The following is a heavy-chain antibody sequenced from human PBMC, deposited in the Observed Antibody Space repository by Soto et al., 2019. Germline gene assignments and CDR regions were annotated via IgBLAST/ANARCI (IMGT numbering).Heavy chain of an antibody. J-gene: IGHJ4*02. V-gene: IGHV3-30*18. CDR3: AKHPYYDILTGDYYFDY. CDR1: GFTFSSYG. D-gene: IGHD3-9*01. Sequence: GGSLRLSCAASGFTFSSYGMHWVRQAPGKGLEWVAVISYDGSNKYYADSVKGRFTISRDNSKNTLYLQMNSLRAEDTAVYYCAKHPYYDILTGDYYFDYWGQGTLVTVSS. CDR2: ISYDGSNK.